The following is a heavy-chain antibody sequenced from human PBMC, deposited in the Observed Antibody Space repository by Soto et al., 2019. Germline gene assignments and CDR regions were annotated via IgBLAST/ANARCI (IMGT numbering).Heavy chain of an antibody. CDR1: GGTFSSYT. J-gene: IGHJ6*02. CDR2: IIPILGIA. CDR3: ARDPIVVVVAATDYGMDV. V-gene: IGHV1-69*08. Sequence: QVPLVQSGAEVKKPGSSVKVSFKASGGTFSSYTISWVRQAPGQGLEWMGRIIPILGIANYAQKFQGRVTITADKSTSTAYMELSSLRSEDTAVYYCARDPIVVVVAATDYGMDVWGQGTTVTVSS. D-gene: IGHD2-15*01.